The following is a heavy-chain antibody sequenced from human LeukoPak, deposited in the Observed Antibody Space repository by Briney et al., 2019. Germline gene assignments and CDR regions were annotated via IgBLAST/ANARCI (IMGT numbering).Heavy chain of an antibody. D-gene: IGHD6-19*01. Sequence: ASVKVSCKASGYTFTGYYMHWVRQAPGQGLEWMGWINPNSGGTNYAQKFQGRVTMTRDTSISTAYMELSRLRSDDTAVYYCARLYGSGWYYFDYWGQGTLVTVSS. J-gene: IGHJ4*02. CDR2: INPNSGGT. CDR1: GYTFTGYY. V-gene: IGHV1-2*02. CDR3: ARLYGSGWYYFDY.